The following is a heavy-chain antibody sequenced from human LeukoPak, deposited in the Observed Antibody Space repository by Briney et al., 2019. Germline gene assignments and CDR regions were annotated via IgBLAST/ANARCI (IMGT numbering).Heavy chain of an antibody. J-gene: IGHJ6*02. CDR3: ARNNGMDV. CDR1: GFPLSRHW. CDR2: VMRDGSGT. Sequence: GGSLRLSCAVSGFPLSRHWMTCVRDVPGRGPEWVANVMRDGSGTYYLDSVKGRFTISIDNAKNSLYLQMNSLRAEDTALYHCARNNGMDVWGQGTTVIVSS. V-gene: IGHV3-7*03.